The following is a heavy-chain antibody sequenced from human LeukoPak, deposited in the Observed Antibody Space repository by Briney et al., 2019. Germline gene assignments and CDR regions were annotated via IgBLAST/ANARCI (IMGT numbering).Heavy chain of an antibody. J-gene: IGHJ4*02. CDR1: GYTFTSYG. CDR3: ARAAIYSYGPADLDY. CDR2: ISTNTGNP. D-gene: IGHD5-18*01. V-gene: IGHV7-4-1*02. Sequence: ASVKVSCKASGYTFTSYGISWVRQAPGQGLEWMGWISTNTGNPTYAQGFTGRFVFSLDTSVSTAYLQISSLKAEDTAVYYCARAAIYSYGPADLDYWGQGTLVTVSS.